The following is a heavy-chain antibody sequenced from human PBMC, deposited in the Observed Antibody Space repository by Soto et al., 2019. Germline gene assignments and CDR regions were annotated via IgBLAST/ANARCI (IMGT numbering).Heavy chain of an antibody. J-gene: IGHJ6*02. Sequence: ASVKVSCKSSGYTFSSYVINWVRQAPGQGLEWMGWISPYNHETYSVDKFQDRVTMTADTSASIAYMELSSLRSEDTAVYYCARAPTRDYYGSGSYSDYYYGMDVWG. V-gene: IGHV1-18*04. CDR2: ISPYNHET. D-gene: IGHD3-10*01. CDR1: GYTFSSYV. CDR3: ARAPTRDYYGSGSYSDYYYGMDV.